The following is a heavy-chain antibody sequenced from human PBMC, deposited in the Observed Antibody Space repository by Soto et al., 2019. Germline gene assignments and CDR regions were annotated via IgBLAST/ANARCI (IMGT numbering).Heavy chain of an antibody. CDR3: ARGPYGFCSGYHNLDY. V-gene: IGHV4-59*01. D-gene: IGHD3-3*01. Sequence: LSLTCTVSGGSISSYYWSWIRQPPGKGLEWIGYIYYSGSTNYNPSLKSRVTISVDTSKNQFSLKLSSVTAADTAVYYCARGPYGFCSGYHNLDYWGQGTLVTVSS. CDR2: IYYSGST. J-gene: IGHJ4*02. CDR1: GGSISSYY.